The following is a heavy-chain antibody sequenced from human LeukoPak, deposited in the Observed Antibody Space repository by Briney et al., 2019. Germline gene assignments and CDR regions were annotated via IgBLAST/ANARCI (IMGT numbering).Heavy chain of an antibody. J-gene: IGHJ6*03. CDR3: ARGRRDGYNFYYYYYYMDV. D-gene: IGHD5-24*01. CDR2: INTNTGNP. CDR1: GGTFSVNS. Sequence: ASVKVSCKASGGTFSVNSIIWVRQAPGQGLEWMGWINTNTGNPTYAQGFTGRFVFSLDTSVSTAYLQISSLKAEDTAVYYCARGRRDGYNFYYYYYYMDVWGKGTTVTVSS. V-gene: IGHV7-4-1*02.